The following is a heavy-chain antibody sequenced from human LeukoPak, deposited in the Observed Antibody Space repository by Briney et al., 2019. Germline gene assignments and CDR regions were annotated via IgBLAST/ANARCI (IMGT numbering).Heavy chain of an antibody. D-gene: IGHD3-3*01. V-gene: IGHV3-23*01. CDR1: GFTFSSYA. CDR3: ARGRITIFGVVNWFDP. CDR2: ISGSGGST. Sequence: GGSLRLSCAASGFTFSSYAMSWVRQAPGKGLEWVSAISGSGGSTYYADSVKGRFTISRDNSKNTLYLQMNSLRAEDTAVYYCARGRITIFGVVNWFDPWGQGTLVTVSS. J-gene: IGHJ5*02.